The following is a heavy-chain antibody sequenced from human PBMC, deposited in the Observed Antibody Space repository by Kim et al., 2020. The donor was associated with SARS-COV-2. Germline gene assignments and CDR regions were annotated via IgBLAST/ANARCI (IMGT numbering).Heavy chain of an antibody. CDR2: IYYSGST. CDR3: ARPRGYSYGVLDY. J-gene: IGHJ4*02. V-gene: IGHV4-39*01. D-gene: IGHD5-18*01. CDR1: GGSISSSSYY. Sequence: SETLSLTCTVSGGSISSSSYYWGWIRQPPGKGLEWIGSIYYSGSTYYNPSLKSRVTISVDTSKNQFSLKLSSVTAADTAVYYCARPRGYSYGVLDYWGQG.